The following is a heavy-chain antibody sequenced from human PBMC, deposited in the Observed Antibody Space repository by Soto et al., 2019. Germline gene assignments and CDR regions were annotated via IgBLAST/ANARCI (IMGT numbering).Heavy chain of an antibody. V-gene: IGHV1-69*01. CDR1: GGTFSSYA. CDR2: IIPIFDTA. D-gene: IGHD2-2*01. Sequence: QVQLVQSGAEVKKPGSSVKVSCKASGGTFSSYAISWVRQAPGQGLEWMGGIIPIFDTANYAQKFQGSVTITADESTSTAYMELSSMRAEDTAVYYCARMRAYCSSTSCYVGYYYYYGMDVWGQGTTVTVSS. CDR3: ARMRAYCSSTSCYVGYYYYYGMDV. J-gene: IGHJ6*02.